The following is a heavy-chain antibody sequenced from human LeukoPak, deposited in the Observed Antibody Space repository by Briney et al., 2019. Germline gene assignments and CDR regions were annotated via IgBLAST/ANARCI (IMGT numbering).Heavy chain of an antibody. V-gene: IGHV4-39*01. CDR3: ARHHNSYDFWSGLDY. D-gene: IGHD3-3*01. CDR1: GGSISSSSYY. CDR2: IYYSGST. Sequence: PSETLSLTCTVSGGSISSSSYYWGWIRQPPGKGLEWIGSIYYSGSTYYNPSLRSRVTISVDTSKNQFSLKLSSVTAADTAVYYCARHHNSYDFWSGLDYWGQGTLVTVSS. J-gene: IGHJ4*02.